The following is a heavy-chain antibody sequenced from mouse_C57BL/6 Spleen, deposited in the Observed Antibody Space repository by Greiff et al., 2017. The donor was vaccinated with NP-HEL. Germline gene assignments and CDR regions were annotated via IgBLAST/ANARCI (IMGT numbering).Heavy chain of an antibody. Sequence: LVESGAELVRPGTSVKMSCKASGYTFTNYWIGWAKQRPGHGLEWIGDIYPGGGYTNYNEKFKGKATLTADKSSSTAYMQFSSLTSEDSAIYYCARHYDSWYFDVWGTGTTVTVSS. CDR1: GYTFTNYW. V-gene: IGHV1-63*01. CDR2: IYPGGGYT. D-gene: IGHD2-4*01. J-gene: IGHJ1*03. CDR3: ARHYDSWYFDV.